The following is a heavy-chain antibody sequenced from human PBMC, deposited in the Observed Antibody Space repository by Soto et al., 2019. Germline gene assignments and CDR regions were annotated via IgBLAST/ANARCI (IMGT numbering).Heavy chain of an antibody. CDR1: GGSISSGGYY. CDR2: IYYSGST. D-gene: IGHD6-13*01. CDR3: ARDRQDSSSWYYFDY. J-gene: IGHJ4*02. V-gene: IGHV4-31*03. Sequence: PSETLSLTCTVSGGSISSGGYYWSWTRQHPGKGLEWIGYIYYSGSTYYNPSLKSRVTISVDTSKNQFSLKLSSVTAADTAVYYCARDRQDSSSWYYFDYWGQGTLVTVSS.